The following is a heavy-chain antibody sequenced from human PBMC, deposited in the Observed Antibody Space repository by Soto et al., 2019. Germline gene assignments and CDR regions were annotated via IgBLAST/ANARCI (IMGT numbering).Heavy chain of an antibody. CDR2: ISGSGGST. D-gene: IGHD2-2*01. CDR3: AKDPSGVVVPAAIAWFDP. V-gene: IGHV3-23*01. J-gene: IGHJ5*02. Sequence: LRLSCAASGFTFSSYAMSWVRQAPGKGLEWVSAISGSGGSTYYADSVKGRFTISRDNSKNTLYLQMNSLRAEDTAVYYCAKDPSGVVVPAAIAWFDPWGQGTLVTVSS. CDR1: GFTFSSYA.